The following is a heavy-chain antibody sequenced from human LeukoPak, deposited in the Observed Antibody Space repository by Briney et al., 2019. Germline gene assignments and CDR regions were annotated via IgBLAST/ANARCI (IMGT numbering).Heavy chain of an antibody. Sequence: SETLSLTCTVSGESISGFYWTWIRQPPGKGLEWIGNIYHSGNTYYNPSLKSRVSLSVDTSENQFSLKLSSVTAADTAVYYCARATVDYDILTGYLDYWGQGTLVTVSS. J-gene: IGHJ4*02. CDR2: IYHSGNT. CDR3: ARATVDYDILTGYLDY. CDR1: GESISGFY. D-gene: IGHD3-9*01. V-gene: IGHV4-38-2*02.